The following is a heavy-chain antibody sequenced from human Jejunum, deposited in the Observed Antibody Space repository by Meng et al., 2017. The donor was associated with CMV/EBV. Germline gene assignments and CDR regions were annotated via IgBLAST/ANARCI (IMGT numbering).Heavy chain of an antibody. CDR3: ARDPSGSTWYYFDY. J-gene: IGHJ4*02. Sequence: SGFTFSSYSINWVRQAPGKGLEWVSYISSSSSIYYADSVKGRFTISRDNAKNSLYLQMNSLRAEDTAVYYCARDPSGSTWYYFDYWGQGTLVTVSS. D-gene: IGHD6-13*01. CDR2: ISSSSSI. V-gene: IGHV3-48*04. CDR1: GFTFSSYS.